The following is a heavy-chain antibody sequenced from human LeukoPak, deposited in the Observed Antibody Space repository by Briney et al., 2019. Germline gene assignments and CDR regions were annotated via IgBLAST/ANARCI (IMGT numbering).Heavy chain of an antibody. V-gene: IGHV4-34*01. D-gene: IGHD2-2*01. J-gene: IGHJ5*02. CDR1: GGSFSGYY. CDR2: INHSGST. CDR3: ARGLVVVPATTEGWFDP. Sequence: SETLSLTCAVYGGSFSGYYWSWIRQPPGKGLEWIGEINHSGSTNYNPSLESRVTISVDTSKNQFSLKLSSVTAADTAVYYCARGLVVVPATTEGWFDPWGQGTLVTVSS.